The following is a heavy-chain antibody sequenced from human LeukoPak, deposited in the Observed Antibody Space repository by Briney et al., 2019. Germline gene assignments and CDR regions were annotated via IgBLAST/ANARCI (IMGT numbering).Heavy chain of an antibody. D-gene: IGHD3-10*01. CDR2: IYYSGST. CDR3: ASHYGSGFDY. Sequence: SETLSLTCTVSVGSISSYYWSWIRQPPGKGLEWIGYIYYSGSTNSNPSLKGRVTISIDTSKNQFSLKLSSVTAADTAMYYCASHYGSGFDYWGQGTLVTVSS. J-gene: IGHJ4*02. CDR1: VGSISSYY. V-gene: IGHV4-59*01.